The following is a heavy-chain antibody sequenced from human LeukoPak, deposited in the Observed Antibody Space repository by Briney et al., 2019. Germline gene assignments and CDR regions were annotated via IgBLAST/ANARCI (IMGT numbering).Heavy chain of an antibody. V-gene: IGHV4-59*01. CDR1: GGSLSSYY. CDR2: IYYSENT. Sequence: SETLSLTCSVHGGSLSSYYGSSIRQPPPKGLELDGYIYYSENTHSNPSLKSRVIISVDTSKNQFSLKLSSVAAADTAVDYCARGPYYYDYWGQGTLVTVSS. J-gene: IGHJ4*02. CDR3: ARGPYYYDY.